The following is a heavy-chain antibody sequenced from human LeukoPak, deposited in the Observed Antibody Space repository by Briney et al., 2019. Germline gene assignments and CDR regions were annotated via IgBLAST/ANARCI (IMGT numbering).Heavy chain of an antibody. CDR3: ARDEWEQNY. J-gene: IGHJ4*02. CDR2: ILYNARP. CDR1: GVSIGSQY. D-gene: IGHD1-26*01. V-gene: IGHV4-59*11. Sequence: PSETLSLTCTVSGVSIGSQYWSWIRQTPGKGLEWIGYILYNARPDYNPSLKGRVRISVDTSKNQFSLALSSVTEADTAGYYCARDEWEQNYWGQGILVTVSS.